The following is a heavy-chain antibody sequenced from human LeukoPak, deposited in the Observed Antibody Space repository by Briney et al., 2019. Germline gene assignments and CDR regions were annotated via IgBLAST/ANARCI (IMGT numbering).Heavy chain of an antibody. CDR1: GGTFSSYA. D-gene: IGHD6-19*01. Sequence: ASVKVSCKASGGTFSSYAISWVRQAPGQGLEWMGWINPNSGGTNYAQKLQGRVTMTTDTSTSTAYMELRSLRSDDTAVYYCARADSSGWYRGDYWGQGTLVTVSS. J-gene: IGHJ4*02. CDR2: INPNSGGT. V-gene: IGHV1-18*01. CDR3: ARADSSGWYRGDY.